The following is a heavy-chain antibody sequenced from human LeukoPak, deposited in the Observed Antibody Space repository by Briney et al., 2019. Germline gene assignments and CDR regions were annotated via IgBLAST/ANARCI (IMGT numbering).Heavy chain of an antibody. CDR3: TRARTWIQLWLSYFDY. CDR1: GFTFGDYA. D-gene: IGHD5-18*01. CDR2: IRSKAYGGTT. V-gene: IGHV3-49*04. Sequence: SLRLSCTASGFTFGDYAMSWVRQAPGKGLEWVGFIRSKAYGGTTEYAASVKGRFTISRDDSKSIAYLQMNSLKTEDTAVYYCTRARTWIQLWLSYFDYWGQGTLVTVSS. J-gene: IGHJ4*02.